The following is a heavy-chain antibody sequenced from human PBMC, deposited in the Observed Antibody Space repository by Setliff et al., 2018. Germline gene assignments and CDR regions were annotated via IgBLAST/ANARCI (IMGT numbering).Heavy chain of an antibody. CDR2: IWPGDR. D-gene: IGHD2-21*02. Sequence: PGESLKISCKGSGYSLTNYWIGWVRQMPGKGLEWMGLIWPGDRRYAQSLQGRVTVTTDTSTNTVYMELRSLRSDDTALYYCARVRPCGADCSTGVGGPFDFDFWGQGTLVTVSS. CDR3: ARVRPCGADCSTGVGGPFDFDF. CDR1: GYSLTNYW. J-gene: IGHJ4*02. V-gene: IGHV1-18*04.